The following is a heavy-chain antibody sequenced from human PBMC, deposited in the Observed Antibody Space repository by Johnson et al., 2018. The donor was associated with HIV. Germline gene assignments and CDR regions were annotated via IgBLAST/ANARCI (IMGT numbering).Heavy chain of an antibody. Sequence: EVQLVESGGGLVQPGGSLRLSCAASGFTFSSYAMSWVRQAPGKGLEWVSAISGSGGSTYYADSVKGRFTISRDTSKKMLYLQMNSLRVDDTALYYCAKDRELLELSHAFDSWGQGTMVTVSS. V-gene: IGHV3-23*04. CDR2: ISGSGGST. D-gene: IGHD1-7*01. J-gene: IGHJ3*02. CDR1: GFTFSSYA. CDR3: AKDRELLELSHAFDS.